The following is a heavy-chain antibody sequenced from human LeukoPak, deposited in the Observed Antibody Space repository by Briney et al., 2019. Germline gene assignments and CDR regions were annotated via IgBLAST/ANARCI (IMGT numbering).Heavy chain of an antibody. Sequence: SETLSLTCAVYGGSFSGYYWSWIRQPPGKGLEWIGEINHSGSTNYNPSLKSRVTISVDTTKNQFSLKLSSVTAADAAVYYCARDRAVLQDYYQFDPWGQGTLVTVSS. V-gene: IGHV4-34*01. CDR1: GGSFSGYY. D-gene: IGHD1-26*01. J-gene: IGHJ5*02. CDR2: INHSGST. CDR3: ARDRAVLQDYYQFDP.